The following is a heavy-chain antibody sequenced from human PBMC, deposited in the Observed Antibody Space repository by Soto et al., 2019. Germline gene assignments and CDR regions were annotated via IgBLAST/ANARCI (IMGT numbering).Heavy chain of an antibody. CDR3: ARGPVAFMLGY. CDR2: INHSGST. J-gene: IGHJ4*02. V-gene: IGHV4-34*01. CDR1: GGSFSGYY. D-gene: IGHD6-19*01. Sequence: QVQVQQWGAGLLKPSETLSLTCVVYGGSFSGYYWSWIRQPPGKGLEWIGEINHSGSTNYNPSLKSRVTISVDTSKNQFSLKLSSVTAADTAVYYCARGPVAFMLGYWGQGTLVTVSS.